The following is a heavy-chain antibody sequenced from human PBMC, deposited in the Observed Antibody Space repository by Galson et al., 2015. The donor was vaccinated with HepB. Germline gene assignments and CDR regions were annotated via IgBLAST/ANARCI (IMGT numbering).Heavy chain of an antibody. CDR2: ISGSGDNT. V-gene: IGHV3-23*01. D-gene: IGHD3-10*01. J-gene: IGHJ6*02. CDR3: AKLDGSGYYSYHYYGMDV. CDR1: QLTFSTYA. Sequence: SLRLSCAASQLTFSTYAMSWVRQAPGKGLEWVSTISGSGDNTYYADSVKGRFTISRDNAKDTVYLQMNSLRGEDTAVYYCAKLDGSGYYSYHYYGMDVWGQGTTVTVSS.